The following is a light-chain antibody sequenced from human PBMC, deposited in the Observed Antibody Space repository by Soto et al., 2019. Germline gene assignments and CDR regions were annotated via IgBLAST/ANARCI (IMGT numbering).Light chain of an antibody. CDR2: AAS. Sequence: EIVMTQSPATLSVSPGERATLSCGASQSVSSNLAWYQQKPGQAPRLLIYAASTRATGIPARFSGSGSGTEFTLTISSLQSEDFAVYYCQQYNNWPPLTFGGGTKVEIK. CDR1: QSVSSN. CDR3: QQYNNWPPLT. V-gene: IGKV3-15*01. J-gene: IGKJ4*01.